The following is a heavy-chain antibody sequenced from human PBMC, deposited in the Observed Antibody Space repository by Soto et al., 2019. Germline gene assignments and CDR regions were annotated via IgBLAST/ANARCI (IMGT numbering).Heavy chain of an antibody. J-gene: IGHJ4*02. D-gene: IGHD3-16*01. Sequence: QLQLQESGPGLVKPSETLSLTCSVSGGSISSNNYYWGWIRQPPGKGLEWIGSMSYSRSTYYNPSLTSRVTISVDTSKNPFSLRLTSVTAADTAVYYCASHLRPTNGGGGYFDYWGQGPLVTVSS. CDR2: MSYSRST. CDR1: GGSISSNNYY. V-gene: IGHV4-39*01. CDR3: ASHLRPTNGGGGYFDY.